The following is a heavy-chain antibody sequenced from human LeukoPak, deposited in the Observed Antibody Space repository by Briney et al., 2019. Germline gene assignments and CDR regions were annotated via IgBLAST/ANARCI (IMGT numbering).Heavy chain of an antibody. V-gene: IGHV4-34*01. CDR2: INHSGST. D-gene: IGHD2-15*01. CDR1: GGSIINYY. CDR3: ASPPGGGMGF. Sequence: SETLSLTCTVSGGSIINYYWSWIRQPPGKGLEWIGEINHSGSTNYNPSLKSRVTISVDTSKNQFSLKLSSVTAADTAVYYCASPPGGGMGFWGQGTLVTVSS. J-gene: IGHJ4*02.